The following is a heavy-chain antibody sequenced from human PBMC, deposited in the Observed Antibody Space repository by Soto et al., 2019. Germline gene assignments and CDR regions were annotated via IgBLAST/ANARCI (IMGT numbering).Heavy chain of an antibody. V-gene: IGHV6-1*01. CDR2: TYYRSKWYN. J-gene: IGHJ5*02. Sequence: PSQTLSLTCAISGDSVSSNSAAWNWIRQSPSRGLEWLGRTYYRSKWYNDYAVCVKSRITINPDTSKNQFSLQLNSVTPEDTAVYYCARGLVAVAGTFGWFDPWGQGTLVTVSS. CDR3: ARGLVAVAGTFGWFDP. D-gene: IGHD6-19*01. CDR1: GDSVSSNSAA.